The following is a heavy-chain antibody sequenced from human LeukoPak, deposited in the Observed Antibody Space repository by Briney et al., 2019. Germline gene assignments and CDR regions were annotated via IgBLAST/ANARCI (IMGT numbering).Heavy chain of an antibody. D-gene: IGHD1-26*01. CDR2: MRSDGSDE. Sequence: PGGSLRLSCAASGLTLRSYAMHWVRQAPGKGLEWVAFMRSDGSDEHYADSVKGRFTISRDNSHNTLYLQLNSLHCEDTAVYYCAKDLGLQVGASPFDYWGQRTLVTVSS. CDR3: AKDLGLQVGASPFDY. CDR1: GLTLRSYA. V-gene: IGHV3-30*02. J-gene: IGHJ4*02.